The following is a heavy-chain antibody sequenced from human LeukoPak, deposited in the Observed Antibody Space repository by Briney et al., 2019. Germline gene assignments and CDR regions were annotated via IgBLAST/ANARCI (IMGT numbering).Heavy chain of an antibody. CDR3: ARDKIEGPTKLDY. J-gene: IGHJ4*02. Sequence: GGSLRLSCAASGSTFSSYWMSWVRQAPGKGLEWVANIKQDESEKYVDSLKGRFTISRDNAKNSLYLQMNSLRAEDTAVYYCARDKIEGPTKLDYWGQGILVTVSS. CDR1: GSTFSSYW. CDR2: IKQDESEK. V-gene: IGHV3-7*01. D-gene: IGHD1-1*01.